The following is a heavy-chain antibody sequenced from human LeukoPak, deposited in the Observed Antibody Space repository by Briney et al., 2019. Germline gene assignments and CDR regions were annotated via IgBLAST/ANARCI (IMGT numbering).Heavy chain of an antibody. D-gene: IGHD3-22*01. V-gene: IGHV3-21*01. Sequence: GGSLRLSCAASGFTFSDYTMNWLRQAPGKGLEWVSSISSRSDYIHYADSVKGRFTISRDNAENSLFLKMNSLRADDTAVYYCARGSSGGDNWGQGTLVTVSS. CDR2: ISSRSDYI. J-gene: IGHJ4*02. CDR1: GFTFSDYT. CDR3: ARGSSGGDN.